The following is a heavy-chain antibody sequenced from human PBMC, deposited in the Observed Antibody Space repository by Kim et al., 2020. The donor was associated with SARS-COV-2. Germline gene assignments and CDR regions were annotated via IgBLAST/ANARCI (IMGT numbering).Heavy chain of an antibody. CDR1: GGSFSGYY. Sequence: SETLSLTCAVYGGSFSGYYWSWIRQPPGKGLEWIGEINHSGSTNYNPSLKSRVTISVDTSKNQFSLKLSSVTAADTAVYYCARGIPDSSDDYWGQGTLVTVSS. CDR3: ARGIPDSSDDY. V-gene: IGHV4-34*01. D-gene: IGHD3-22*01. CDR2: INHSGST. J-gene: IGHJ4*02.